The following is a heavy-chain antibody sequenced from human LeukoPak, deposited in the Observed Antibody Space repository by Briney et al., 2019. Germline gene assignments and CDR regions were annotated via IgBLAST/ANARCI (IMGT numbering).Heavy chain of an antibody. Sequence: SETLSLTCTVSGGSISTYFWTWIWQFPGKGLEWIGYIYYTGTTSYNPSLKSRVTISVDTSKNQFSLSLSSVTAADTAVYYCARYHQPSGPNWLDRWGQGTLVTVSS. CDR2: IYYTGTT. CDR1: GGSISTYF. D-gene: IGHD2-15*01. J-gene: IGHJ5*02. CDR3: ARYHQPSGPNWLDR. V-gene: IGHV4-59*01.